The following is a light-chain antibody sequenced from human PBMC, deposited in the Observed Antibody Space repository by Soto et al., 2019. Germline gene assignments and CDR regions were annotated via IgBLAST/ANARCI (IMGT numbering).Light chain of an antibody. CDR1: QSVSSY. V-gene: IGKV3-11*01. Sequence: VVLTQSPVTLSLSPGERATLSCRASQSVSSYLAWYQQKPGQAPRLLIYDASNRATGISARFSGSGSGTDFSLTISSLGPEDSGVYYCQQRSSWPLTFGGGTKVEIK. CDR2: DAS. J-gene: IGKJ4*01. CDR3: QQRSSWPLT.